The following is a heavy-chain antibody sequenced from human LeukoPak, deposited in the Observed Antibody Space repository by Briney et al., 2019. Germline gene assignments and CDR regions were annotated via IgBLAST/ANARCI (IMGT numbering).Heavy chain of an antibody. J-gene: IGHJ4*02. D-gene: IGHD5-24*01. CDR3: ARDVGNGRDGYNFDY. CDR1: GFTFSSYS. Sequence: GGFLRLSCAASGFTFSSYSMNWVRQAPGKGLEWVSSISSSSSYIYYADSVKGRFTISRDNAKNSLHLQMNSLRVEDTAVYYCARDVGNGRDGYNFDYWGQGTLVTVSS. V-gene: IGHV3-21*01. CDR2: ISSSSSYI.